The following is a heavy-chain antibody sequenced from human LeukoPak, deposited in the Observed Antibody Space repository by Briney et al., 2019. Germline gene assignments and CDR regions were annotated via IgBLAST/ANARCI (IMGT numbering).Heavy chain of an antibody. CDR2: ISGDSSNT. CDR3: ARATGTWGHDGFDI. Sequence: ASVKLSCKASGYNFMSHGISWVRQAPGQPLECMGWISGDSSNTNYAQRRQGSVNMTTDTSRTTAYMELRSLGSDDTAVYYCARATGTWGHDGFDIWGQGTMVTVSS. V-gene: IGHV1-18*01. D-gene: IGHD3-16*01. CDR1: GYNFMSHG. J-gene: IGHJ3*02.